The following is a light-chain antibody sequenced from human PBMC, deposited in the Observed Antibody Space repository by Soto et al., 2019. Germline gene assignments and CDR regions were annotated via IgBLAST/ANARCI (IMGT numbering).Light chain of an antibody. CDR1: QSPSGY. CDR3: QQGSTWPT. Sequence: VLTQSPANLSLSPGERATLSCRASQSPSGYLAWYQQRPGQAPRLLIYDASSRANGIPARFTGSGSGTDFSLTISSLEPEDFAVYYCQQGSTWPTFGQGTRVDIK. CDR2: DAS. V-gene: IGKV3-11*01. J-gene: IGKJ1*01.